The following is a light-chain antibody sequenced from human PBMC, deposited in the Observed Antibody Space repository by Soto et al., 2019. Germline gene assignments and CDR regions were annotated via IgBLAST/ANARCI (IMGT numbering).Light chain of an antibody. V-gene: IGKV1-39*01. CDR3: QQTYTVPFT. CDR1: QTISSY. CDR2: DAS. J-gene: IGKJ3*01. Sequence: DIQVTQSPAFLSLSVGDRLTISCRASQTISSYLSWYQQKVGEAPKRLIYDASSLQSGVPSRFSASGSGTDFTLVISGLQREDFATYFCQQTYTVPFTFGPGTKV.